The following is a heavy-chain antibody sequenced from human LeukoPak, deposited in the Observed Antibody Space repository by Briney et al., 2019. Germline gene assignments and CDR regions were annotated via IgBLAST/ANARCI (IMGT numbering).Heavy chain of an antibody. CDR2: TSGSSSTI. V-gene: IGHV3-48*01. CDR3: VTNFDPDVD. D-gene: IGHD3-9*01. CDR1: GFTFSSYA. Sequence: GGSLRLSCAASGFTFSSYAMTWVRQAPGKGLEWVSYTSGSSSTIYYADSVKGRFTISRDNAKNSLYLQMNSLRAEDTAVYYCVTNFDPDVDWGQGTLVTVSS. J-gene: IGHJ4*02.